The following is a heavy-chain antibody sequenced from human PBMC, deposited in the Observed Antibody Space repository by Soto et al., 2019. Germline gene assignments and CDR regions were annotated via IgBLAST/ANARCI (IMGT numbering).Heavy chain of an antibody. CDR3: ATDVYYYDSVRMDN. V-gene: IGHV1-46*01. Sequence: SVQVSCTASGYTFATYYMHWARQAPGQGLEWMGIINPSGGSTSYAQKFQGRVTMTRDTSTTRVYMELSSLRAEETAVYYCATDVYYYDSVRMDNWGQVTTV. J-gene: IGHJ6*02. CDR1: GYTFATYY. CDR2: INPSGGST. D-gene: IGHD3-22*01.